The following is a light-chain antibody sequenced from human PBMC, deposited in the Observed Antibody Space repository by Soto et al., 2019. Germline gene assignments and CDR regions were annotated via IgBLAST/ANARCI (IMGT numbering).Light chain of an antibody. CDR2: RNE. J-gene: IGLJ1*01. Sequence: QSVLTQPPSASGTPGQRVTFSCSGSSSNIGSNFVYWYQQVPGTAPKLLIYRNEQRPSGVPDRFSASKSGTSASLAIRGLRSEDGADYYCAVWDDSLSVYVFGSGTKVTVL. CDR1: SSNIGSNF. CDR3: AVWDDSLSVYV. V-gene: IGLV1-47*01.